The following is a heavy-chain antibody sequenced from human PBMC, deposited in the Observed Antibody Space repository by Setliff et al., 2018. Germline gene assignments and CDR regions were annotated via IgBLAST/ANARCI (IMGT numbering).Heavy chain of an antibody. CDR3: ARVAVGAMGADY. D-gene: IGHD1-26*01. CDR1: GYTFTGYY. CDR2: INPNSGGT. J-gene: IGHJ4*02. Sequence: RASVKVSCKASGYTFTGYYMHWVRQAPGQGLEWMGRINPNSGGTNYAQKFQGRVTMTRDTSNSTAYMELSRLRSDDTAVYYCARVAVGAMGADYWGQGTLVTVSS. V-gene: IGHV1-2*06.